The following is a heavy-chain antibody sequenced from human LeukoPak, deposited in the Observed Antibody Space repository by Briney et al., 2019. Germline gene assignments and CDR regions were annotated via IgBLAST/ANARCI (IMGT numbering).Heavy chain of an antibody. D-gene: IGHD3-9*01. CDR3: ANGPQYNILTGFYKVRSHLDY. V-gene: IGHV3-23*01. CDR2: ITGSGGTT. J-gene: IGHJ4*02. Sequence: GQSLRLSCAASGFTFSSYAMSWVRQAPGKGLEWVSGITGSGGTTHHADSVKGRFTISRDNSKNTLFLQMNSLRAEDTAVYYCANGPQYNILTGFYKVRSHLDYWGQGTLVTVSS. CDR1: GFTFSSYA.